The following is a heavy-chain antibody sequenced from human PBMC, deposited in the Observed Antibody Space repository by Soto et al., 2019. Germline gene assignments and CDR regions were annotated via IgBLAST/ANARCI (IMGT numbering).Heavy chain of an antibody. V-gene: IGHV1-18*01. Sequence: ASVKVSCKASGYTFTSYGISWVRQAPGQGLEWMGWISAYNGNTNYAQKLQGRVTMTTDTSTSTAYMELRSLRSDDTAVYYCARDNAWSIPAAGTRFVDYWGQGTLVNVS. CDR3: ARDNAWSIPAAGTRFVDY. D-gene: IGHD6-13*01. CDR1: GYTFTSYG. J-gene: IGHJ4*02. CDR2: ISAYNGNT.